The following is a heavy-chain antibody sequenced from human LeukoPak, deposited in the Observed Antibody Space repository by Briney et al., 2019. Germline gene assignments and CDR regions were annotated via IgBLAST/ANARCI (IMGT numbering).Heavy chain of an antibody. CDR3: ARVPPPELDYYDSSGYYYPDAFDI. V-gene: IGHV4-59*01. Sequence: PSETLSLTCTVSGGSISSYYWSWIRQPPGKGLEWVGYIYYSGSTNYNPSLKSRVTISVDTSKNQFSLQLSSVTAADTAVYYCARVPPPELDYYDSSGYYYPDAFDIWGQGTMVTVSS. CDR1: GGSISSYY. D-gene: IGHD3-22*01. J-gene: IGHJ3*02. CDR2: IYYSGST.